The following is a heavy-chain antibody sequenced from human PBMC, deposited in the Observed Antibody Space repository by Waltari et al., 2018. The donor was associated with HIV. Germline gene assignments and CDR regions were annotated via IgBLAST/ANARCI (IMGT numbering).Heavy chain of an antibody. Sequence: EVQLVESGGGLVQPGGSLRLSCAAPGFTFSNFWMSWVRQAPGKGLKWLANIKQDGSEKYYVDAVNGRFTSSRDNAKNSLYLQMNSLRAEDPAVYYCAAPSIRAGMDVWGQGTTVTVSS. J-gene: IGHJ6*02. V-gene: IGHV3-7*01. D-gene: IGHD2-2*02. CDR1: GFTFSNFW. CDR2: IKQDGSEK. CDR3: AAPSIRAGMDV.